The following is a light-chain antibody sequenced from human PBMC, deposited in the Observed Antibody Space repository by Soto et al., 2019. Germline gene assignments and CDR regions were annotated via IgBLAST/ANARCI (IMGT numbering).Light chain of an antibody. Sequence: EIVMTQSPVTLSVSPGERAALSCRASQSVSSDFAWSQQRPGQAPRHLIYVASTRATGIPARFSGSGSGTEFTLTISRLQSEDFAVYYCQQYNTWPYTFGQGTKLEI. V-gene: IGKV3-15*01. CDR3: QQYNTWPYT. CDR1: QSVSSD. CDR2: VAS. J-gene: IGKJ2*01.